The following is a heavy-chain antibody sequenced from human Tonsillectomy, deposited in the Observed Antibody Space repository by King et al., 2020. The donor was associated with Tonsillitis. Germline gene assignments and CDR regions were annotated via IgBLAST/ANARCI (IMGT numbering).Heavy chain of an antibody. J-gene: IGHJ4*02. D-gene: IGHD3-22*01. CDR3: AKDGYDSSGYYLGDY. CDR2: ISYDGSNK. Sequence: QLVQSGGGVVQPGRSLTLSCAASGFTFSSYGMHWVRQAPGKGLEWVAVISYDGSNKYYADSVKCRFTISRDNSKNTLYLQMNSLRAEDTAVYYCAKDGYDSSGYYLGDYWGQGTLVTVSS. CDR1: GFTFSSYG. V-gene: IGHV3-30*18.